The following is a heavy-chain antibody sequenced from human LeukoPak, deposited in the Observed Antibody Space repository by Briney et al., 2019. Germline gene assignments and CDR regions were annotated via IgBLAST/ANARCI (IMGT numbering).Heavy chain of an antibody. V-gene: IGHV3-23*01. Sequence: GGSLTLSCTGSGFTFRCYARTWVRQAPGKGLEWVSGITCDASVTYDADSVKGRFNISRDNSKNTLYLQLNSLRVEDTAVYYCAKAYSTSLYGDAFHIWSQGTMVTVSP. D-gene: IGHD6-13*01. CDR1: GFTFRCYA. J-gene: IGHJ3*02. CDR2: ITCDASVT. CDR3: AKAYSTSLYGDAFHI.